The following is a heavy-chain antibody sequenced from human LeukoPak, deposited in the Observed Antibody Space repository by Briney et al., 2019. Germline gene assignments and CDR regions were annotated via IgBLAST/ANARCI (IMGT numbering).Heavy chain of an antibody. CDR2: ISYDGSNK. V-gene: IGHV3-30-3*01. D-gene: IGHD1-26*01. CDR3: ARDTSRGVYYYYGMDV. Sequence: GGSLRLSCAASGFTFSSYAMHWVRQTPGKGLEWVAVISYDGSNKYYADSVKGRFTISRDNSKNTLYLQMNSLRAEDTAVYYCARDTSRGVYYYYGMDVWGQGTTVTVSS. J-gene: IGHJ6*02. CDR1: GFTFSSYA.